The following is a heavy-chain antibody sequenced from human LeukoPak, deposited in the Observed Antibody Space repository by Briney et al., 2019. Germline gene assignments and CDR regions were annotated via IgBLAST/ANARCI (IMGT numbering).Heavy chain of an antibody. V-gene: IGHV1-2*02. Sequence: ASVKVSCKASGYTFTNYYIHCMRQAPGQGLELMGWINPNSGGTNYAQKFQGRVTMTRDTSISTAYMELSRLRSDDTAVYYCARDLELFGLSILPTLFDIWGQGTMVTVSS. CDR3: ARDLELFGLSILPTLFDI. CDR1: GYTFTNYY. J-gene: IGHJ3*02. CDR2: INPNSGGT. D-gene: IGHD1-7*01.